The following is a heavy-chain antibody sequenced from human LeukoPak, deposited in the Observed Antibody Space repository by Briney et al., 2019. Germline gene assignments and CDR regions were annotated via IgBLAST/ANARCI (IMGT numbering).Heavy chain of an antibody. CDR3: ARDREDIVVVVAAETDAFDI. Sequence: ASAKVSCKASGYTFTSYYMHWVRQAPGQGLELMGIITPSGGSTSYAQKFQGRVTMTRDTSTSTVYMELSSLRSEDTAVYYCARDREDIVVVVAAETDAFDIWGQGTMVTVSS. D-gene: IGHD2-15*01. CDR2: ITPSGGST. J-gene: IGHJ3*02. V-gene: IGHV1-46*01. CDR1: GYTFTSYY.